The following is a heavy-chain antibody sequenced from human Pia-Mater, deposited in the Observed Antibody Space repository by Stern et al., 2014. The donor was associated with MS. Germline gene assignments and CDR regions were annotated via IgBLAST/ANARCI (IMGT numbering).Heavy chain of an antibody. Sequence: EVQLVQSGAELIRPGESLKISCKGSGFKFSIYWIAWVRQMPGKGLEWMGIIYPGDSETRYSPSFQGQVTMSADKSTSTASLQWSSLNASDPAMYFCARQTTAWASDVWGQGTLVTVSS. V-gene: IGHV5-51*01. D-gene: IGHD1-14*01. J-gene: IGHJ4*02. CDR1: GFKFSIYW. CDR2: IYPGDSET. CDR3: ARQTTAWASDV.